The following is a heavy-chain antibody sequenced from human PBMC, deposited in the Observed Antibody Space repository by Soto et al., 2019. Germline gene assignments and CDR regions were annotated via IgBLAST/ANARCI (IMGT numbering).Heavy chain of an antibody. Sequence: PVGSLRLSCAASGFTFSSYSMNWVRQAPGKGLEWVSYISSSSSTIYYADSVKGRFTISRDNAKNSLYLQMNSLRDEDTAVYYCARDHPVGGYCSGGSCYSQLTYYYYYGMDVWGQGTTVTVS. CDR1: GFTFSSYS. V-gene: IGHV3-48*02. CDR2: ISSSSSTI. CDR3: ARDHPVGGYCSGGSCYSQLTYYYYYGMDV. J-gene: IGHJ6*02. D-gene: IGHD2-15*01.